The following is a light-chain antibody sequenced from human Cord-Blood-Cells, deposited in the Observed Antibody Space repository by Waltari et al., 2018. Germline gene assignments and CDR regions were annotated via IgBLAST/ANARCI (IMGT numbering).Light chain of an antibody. CDR1: RGDVGGFTL. CDR3: CSYAGSSTVV. J-gene: IGLJ2*01. CDR2: EGS. V-gene: IGLV2-23*01. Sequence: ALTQPPSGSGSLGKSIIISSIGTRGDVGGFTLSSCYQQHPGKAPKLMIYEGSKRPSGVSNRFSGSKSGNTASLTISGLQAEDEADYYCCSYAGSSTVVFGGGTKLTVL.